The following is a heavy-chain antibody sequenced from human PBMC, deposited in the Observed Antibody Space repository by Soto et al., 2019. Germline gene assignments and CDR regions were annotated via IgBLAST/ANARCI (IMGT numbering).Heavy chain of an antibody. Sequence: HPGGSLRLSCAASGFTFTSYAMTWVRQAPGKGLEWVAVIWYDGNKKYYADSVKGRFTISRDNSKNTLYLQMNSLTAEDTAVYYCARGDYYDILTPVYWGQGTLVTVSS. CDR1: GFTFTSYA. D-gene: IGHD3-9*01. J-gene: IGHJ4*02. V-gene: IGHV3-33*08. CDR2: IWYDGNKK. CDR3: ARGDYYDILTPVY.